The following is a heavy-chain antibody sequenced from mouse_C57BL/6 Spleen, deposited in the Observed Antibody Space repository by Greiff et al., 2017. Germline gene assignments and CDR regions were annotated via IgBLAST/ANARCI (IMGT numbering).Heavy chain of an antibody. CDR1: GYAFTNYL. J-gene: IGHJ2*01. CDR3: ARAEIYYGNYLDY. D-gene: IGHD2-1*01. CDR2: INPGSGGT. Sequence: QVQLQQSGAELVRPGTSVKVSCKASGYAFTNYLLEWVKQRPGQGLEWIGVINPGSGGTNYNEKFKGKATLTADKSSSTAYMQLSSLTSEDSAVYFCARAEIYYGNYLDYWGQGTTLTVSS. V-gene: IGHV1-54*01.